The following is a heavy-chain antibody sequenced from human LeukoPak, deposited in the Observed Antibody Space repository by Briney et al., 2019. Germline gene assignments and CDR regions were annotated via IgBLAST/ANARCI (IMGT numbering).Heavy chain of an antibody. D-gene: IGHD6-19*01. CDR3: ARGEPRGSGWYGDWFDP. Sequence: PSETLSLTCAVYGGSFSGYYWSWIRQPPGKGLEWIGEINHSGSTNYNPSLKRRVTISVDRSKNQFSLKLSSVTAADTAVYYCARGEPRGSGWYGDWFDPWGQGTLVTVSS. V-gene: IGHV4-34*01. CDR2: INHSGST. CDR1: GGSFSGYY. J-gene: IGHJ5*02.